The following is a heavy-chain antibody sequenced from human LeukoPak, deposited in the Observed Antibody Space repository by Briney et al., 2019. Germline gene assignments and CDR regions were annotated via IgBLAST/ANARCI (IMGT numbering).Heavy chain of an antibody. J-gene: IGHJ4*02. CDR2: IHQDGNEK. V-gene: IGHV3-7*04. CDR3: ARGDKFSGDY. D-gene: IGHD2-15*01. Sequence: PGGSLRLSCAASGFTFSTYWMSWVRQAPGKGLEWVANIHQDGNEKYYVDSVNGRFTISRDNAKNSLYLQMNSLRAEDTAVYYCARGDKFSGDYWGQGTLVTVSS. CDR1: GFTFSTYW.